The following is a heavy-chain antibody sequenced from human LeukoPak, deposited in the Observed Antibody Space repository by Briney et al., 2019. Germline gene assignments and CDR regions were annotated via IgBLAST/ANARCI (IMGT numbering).Heavy chain of an antibody. D-gene: IGHD3-22*01. V-gene: IGHV1-8*01. CDR2: MNPNSGNT. CDR1: GYTFTSYD. CDR3: ARYESGYYFTFDY. J-gene: IGHJ4*02. Sequence: ASVKVSCKASGYTFTSYDINWVRQATGQGLEWMGWMNPNSGNTGYAQKFQGRVTMTRNTSISTAYMELSSLRSEDTDVYYCARYESGYYFTFDYWGQGTLVTVSS.